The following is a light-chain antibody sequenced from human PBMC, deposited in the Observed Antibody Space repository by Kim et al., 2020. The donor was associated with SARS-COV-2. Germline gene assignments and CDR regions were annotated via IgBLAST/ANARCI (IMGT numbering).Light chain of an antibody. CDR1: QSVKSN. CDR3: QQYNSWPPIT. Sequence: EIVMTQSPATLSVSPGERATLSRRASQSVKSNLAWYQQKPGQAPRLVIYDASTRAPGTPARFSGSGSGTEFTLTISSLQSEDFAIYYCQQYNSWPPITFGGGTKVDIK. J-gene: IGKJ4*01. CDR2: DAS. V-gene: IGKV3-15*01.